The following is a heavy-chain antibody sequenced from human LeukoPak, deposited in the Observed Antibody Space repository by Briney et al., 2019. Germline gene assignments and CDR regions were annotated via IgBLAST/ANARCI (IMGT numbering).Heavy chain of an antibody. J-gene: IGHJ3*02. CDR1: GFTFSTYA. V-gene: IGHV3-23*01. Sequence: GGSLRLSCVASGFTFSTYAMSWVRQAPGKGLEWVSTISGSGGGTYLADSVKGRFTISRDNSKNTLYLQMDSLRVEDTAVYYCASIDIWGQGTMVTVSS. CDR3: ASIDI. CDR2: ISGSGGGT.